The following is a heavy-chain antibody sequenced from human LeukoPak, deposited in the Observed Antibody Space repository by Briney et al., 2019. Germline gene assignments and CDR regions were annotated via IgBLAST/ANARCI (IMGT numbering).Heavy chain of an antibody. D-gene: IGHD6-19*01. Sequence: SETLSLTCIVSGGSVSSGSYYWSWIRQPPGKGLEWIGYIYYSGSTNYNPSLKSRVTISVDTSKNQFSLKLSSVTAADTAVYYCARENIEIAVAGTGAFDIWGQGTMVTVSS. CDR3: ARENIEIAVAGTGAFDI. CDR1: GGSVSSGSYY. CDR2: IYYSGST. J-gene: IGHJ3*02. V-gene: IGHV4-61*01.